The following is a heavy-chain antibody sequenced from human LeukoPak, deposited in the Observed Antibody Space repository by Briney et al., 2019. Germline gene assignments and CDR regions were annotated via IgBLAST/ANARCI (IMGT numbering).Heavy chain of an antibody. CDR3: ARGPYYYDSSGSQYYFDY. V-gene: IGHV4-59*01. CDR2: IYYSVST. Sequence: SETLSLTCTVSGGSISSYYWSWIRQPPGKGLEWIGYIYYSVSTNYNPSLKSRVTISLDTSKNQFSLKLSSVTAADTAVYYCARGPYYYDSSGSQYYFDYWGQGTLVTVSS. D-gene: IGHD3-22*01. J-gene: IGHJ4*02. CDR1: GGSISSYY.